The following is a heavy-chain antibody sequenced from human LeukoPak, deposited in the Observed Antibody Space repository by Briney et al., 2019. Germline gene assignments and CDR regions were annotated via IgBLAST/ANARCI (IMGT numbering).Heavy chain of an antibody. D-gene: IGHD4-17*01. CDR3: ARNDYGDDAFDI. J-gene: IGHJ3*02. Sequence: SETLSLTCTVSGGSISSYYWSWIRQPPGKGLEWIGYIYYSGSTNYNPSLKSRVTISVDTSKNQFSLKLSSVTAADTAVYYCARNDYGDDAFDIWRQGTIVTVSS. V-gene: IGHV4-59*01. CDR1: GGSISSYY. CDR2: IYYSGST.